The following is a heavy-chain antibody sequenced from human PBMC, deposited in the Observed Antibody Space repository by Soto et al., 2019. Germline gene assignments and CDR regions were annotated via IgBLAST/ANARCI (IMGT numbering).Heavy chain of an antibody. CDR3: AKGGLHCSGGSCYSEFDY. V-gene: IGHV3-23*01. D-gene: IGHD2-15*01. Sequence: EVQLLESGGGLVQPGGSLRLSCAASGFTFSSYAMSWVRQAPGKGLEWVSAISGSGGSTYYADSVKGRFTISRDNSKNTLYLQMNSLRAEDTAVYYCAKGGLHCSGGSCYSEFDYWGQGTLVTVSS. J-gene: IGHJ4*02. CDR1: GFTFSSYA. CDR2: ISGSGGST.